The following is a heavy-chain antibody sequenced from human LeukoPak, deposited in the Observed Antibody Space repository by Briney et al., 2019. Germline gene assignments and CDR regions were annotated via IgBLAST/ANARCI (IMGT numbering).Heavy chain of an antibody. J-gene: IGHJ4*02. CDR1: GGSFSGYY. D-gene: IGHD3-22*01. Sequence: SETLSLTCAVYGGSFSGYYWSWMRQPPGKGLEWIGEINHSGSTNYNPSLKSRVTISVDTSKNQFSLKLSSVTAADTAVYYCARHVIDTSGYYLDYFDYWGQGTLVTVSS. V-gene: IGHV4-34*01. CDR3: ARHVIDTSGYYLDYFDY. CDR2: INHSGST.